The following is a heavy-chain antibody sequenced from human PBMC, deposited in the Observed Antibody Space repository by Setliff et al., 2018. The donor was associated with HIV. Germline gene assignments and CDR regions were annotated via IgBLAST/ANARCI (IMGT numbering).Heavy chain of an antibody. D-gene: IGHD1-26*01. CDR2: IIPLFNKS. CDR3: ARGPAWVGGSYHFDH. V-gene: IGHV1-69*13. J-gene: IGHJ4*02. Sequence: SVKVSCKASGGNFSTYGISWVRQAPGQGLEWMGGIIPLFNKSNNAQKFQVRVTITADESTSTAYMELSSLRSEDTAVYYCARGPAWVGGSYHFDHWGLGTLVTVSS. CDR1: GGNFSTYG.